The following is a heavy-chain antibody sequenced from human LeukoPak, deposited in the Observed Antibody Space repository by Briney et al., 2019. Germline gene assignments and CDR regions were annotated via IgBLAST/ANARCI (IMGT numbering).Heavy chain of an antibody. J-gene: IGHJ4*02. Sequence: ASVKVSCKASGYXXTXXXXXWVXXXXXQXXEXMGWINPNSGGTNYAQIFQGRVTMTRDTSISTAYMELSGLRSDDTAVYYCARDLIAAEGNDYWGQGTLVTVSS. CDR1: GYXXTXXX. D-gene: IGHD6-13*01. V-gene: IGHV1-2*02. CDR3: ARDLIAAEGNDY. CDR2: INPNSGGT.